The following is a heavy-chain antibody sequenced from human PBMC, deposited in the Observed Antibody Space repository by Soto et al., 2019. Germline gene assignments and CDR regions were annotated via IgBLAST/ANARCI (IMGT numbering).Heavy chain of an antibody. Sequence: SQTLSLTCAISGDSVSRNNAGWNWIRQSPSRGLEWLGRTYYRSKWFNDYAVSVKSRITINPDTSKNQFSLQLNSVTPEDTAVYYYIREYSSDYFDFWGQGTPVTVSS. CDR2: TYYRSKWFN. J-gene: IGHJ4*02. CDR1: GDSVSRNNAG. V-gene: IGHV6-1*01. CDR3: IREYSSDYFDF. D-gene: IGHD5-12*01.